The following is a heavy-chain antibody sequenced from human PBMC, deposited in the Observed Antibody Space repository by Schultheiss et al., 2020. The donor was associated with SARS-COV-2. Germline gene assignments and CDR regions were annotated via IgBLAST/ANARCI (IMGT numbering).Heavy chain of an antibody. Sequence: SETLSLTCTVSGGSISSGGYYWSWIRQHPGKGLEWIGYIYYSGSTYYNPSLKSLVTISVDTSKNQFSLKLSSVTAADTAVYYCARGSRIQLWPYFDYWGQGTLVTVSS. V-gene: IGHV4-31*01. CDR1: GGSISSGGYY. CDR3: ARGSRIQLWPYFDY. CDR2: IYYSGST. J-gene: IGHJ4*02. D-gene: IGHD5-18*01.